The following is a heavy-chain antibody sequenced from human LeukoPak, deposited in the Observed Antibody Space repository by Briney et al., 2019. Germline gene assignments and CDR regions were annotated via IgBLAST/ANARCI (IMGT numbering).Heavy chain of an antibody. V-gene: IGHV3-21*01. J-gene: IGHJ4*02. CDR2: ISSSSSYI. Sequence: NPGGSLRLSCAASGFTFSSYSMNWVRQAPGKGLEWVSSISSSSSYIYYADSVKGRFTISRDNAKNSLYLQMNSLRAEDTAVYYCARDRRDFWSGQDYWGQGTLVTVSS. CDR1: GFTFSSYS. CDR3: ARDRRDFWSGQDY. D-gene: IGHD3-3*01.